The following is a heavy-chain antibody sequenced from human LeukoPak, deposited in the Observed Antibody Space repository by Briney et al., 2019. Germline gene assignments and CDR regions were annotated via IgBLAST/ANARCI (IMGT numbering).Heavy chain of an antibody. CDR2: IYTSGST. CDR1: GGSISSYY. V-gene: IGHV4-4*09. Sequence: SETLSLTFTVSGGSISSYYWSWIRQPPGKGLEWIGYIYTSGSTNYNPSLKSRVTISVDTSKNQFSLKLSPVTASDTAVYYCARLATTYCGGDCYSWGQGTLVTVSS. CDR3: ARLATTYCGGDCYS. J-gene: IGHJ4*02. D-gene: IGHD2-21*02.